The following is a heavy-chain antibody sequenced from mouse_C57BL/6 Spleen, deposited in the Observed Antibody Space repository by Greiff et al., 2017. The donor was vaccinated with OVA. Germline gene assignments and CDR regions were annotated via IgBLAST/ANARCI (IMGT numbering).Heavy chain of an antibody. CDR1: GYAFSSYW. CDR3: ARCGDEGSAMDY. V-gene: IGHV1-80*01. Sequence: QVQLKESGAELVKPGASVKISCKASGYAFSSYWMNWVKQRPGKGLEWIGQIYPGDGDTNYNGKFKGKATLTADKSSSTAYMQLSSLTSEDSAVYVCARCGDEGSAMDYWGQGTSVTVSS. CDR2: IYPGDGDT. J-gene: IGHJ4*01.